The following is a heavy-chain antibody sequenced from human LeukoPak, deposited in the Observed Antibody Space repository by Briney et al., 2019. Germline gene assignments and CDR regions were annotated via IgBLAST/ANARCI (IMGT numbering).Heavy chain of an antibody. D-gene: IGHD6-13*01. V-gene: IGHV4-59*01. CDR2: IYYSGST. CDR1: GGSISSYY. CDR3: AREILSSSWYSYYYYYYMDV. Sequence: PSETLSLTCTVSGGSISSYYWSWIRQPPGKGLEWIGYIYYSGSTNYNPSLKSRVTISVDTSKNQFSLKLSSVTAADTAVYYCAREILSSSWYSYYYYYYMDVWGKGTTVTVSS. J-gene: IGHJ6*03.